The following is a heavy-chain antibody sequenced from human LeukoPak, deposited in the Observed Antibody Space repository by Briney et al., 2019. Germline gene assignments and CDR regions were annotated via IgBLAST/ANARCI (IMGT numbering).Heavy chain of an antibody. D-gene: IGHD5-24*01. CDR2: INSDGSST. V-gene: IGHV3-74*01. CDR3: ARDLAATITYYYYGMDV. J-gene: IGHJ6*02. CDR1: GFTFSSYW. Sequence: GGSLRLSCAASGFTFSSYWMHWVRQAPGKGLVWVSRINSDGSSTSYADSVKGRFTISRDNAKNTLYLQMNSLRAEDTAVYYCARDLAATITYYYYGMDVWGQGTTVTVSS.